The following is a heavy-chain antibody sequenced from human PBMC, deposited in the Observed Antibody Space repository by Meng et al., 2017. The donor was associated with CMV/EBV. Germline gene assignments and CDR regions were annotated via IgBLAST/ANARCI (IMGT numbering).Heavy chain of an antibody. CDR3: ARGGIAAAGPFDY. V-gene: IGHV4-34*01. CDR1: GGSFSGYY. Sequence: QVQRQQWGAGLLKPSETLSLTCAGYGGSFSGYYWSWIRQPPGKGLEWTGEINHSGSTNYNPSLKSRVTISVDTSKNQFSLKLSSVTAADTAVYYCARGGIAAAGPFDYWGQGTLVTVSS. CDR2: INHSGST. J-gene: IGHJ4*02. D-gene: IGHD6-13*01.